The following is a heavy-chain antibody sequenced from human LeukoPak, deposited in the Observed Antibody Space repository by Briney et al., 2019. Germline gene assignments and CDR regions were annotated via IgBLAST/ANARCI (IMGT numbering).Heavy chain of an antibody. CDR3: ATDNKYQLLLGY. Sequence: ASVKVSCKFSGYIRTVLSMHWVRQAPGKGLVWMGGFDTGDGETIYAKQFQSRVTMTEDKSTDTAYLELSSLRSEDTAVYSCATDNKYQLLLGYWGQGTLVTVSS. CDR1: GYIRTVLS. J-gene: IGHJ4*02. V-gene: IGHV1-24*01. D-gene: IGHD2-2*01. CDR2: FDTGDGET.